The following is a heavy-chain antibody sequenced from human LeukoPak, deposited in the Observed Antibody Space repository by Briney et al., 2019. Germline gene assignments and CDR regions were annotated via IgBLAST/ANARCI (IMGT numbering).Heavy chain of an antibody. J-gene: IGHJ5*02. CDR3: ARGVAVAGPWFDP. CDR2: IIPIFGTA. CDR1: GGTFSSYA. Sequence: SVKVSCKASGGTFSSYANSWVRQAPGQGLEWMGRIIPIFGTANYAQKFQGRVAITADKSTSTAYMELSSLRSEDTAVYYCARGVAVAGPWFDPWGQETLVTVSS. D-gene: IGHD6-19*01. V-gene: IGHV1-69*06.